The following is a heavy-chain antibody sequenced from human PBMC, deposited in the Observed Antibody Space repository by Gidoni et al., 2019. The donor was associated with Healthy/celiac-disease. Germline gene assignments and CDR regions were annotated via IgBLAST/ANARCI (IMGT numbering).Heavy chain of an antibody. J-gene: IGHJ6*02. Sequence: QVQLVQSGAAVKQPGYSGKVSCKASGGTFSSYADSWVRQAPGQGLEWMGGIIPIFCTANYAQKFHGRVTITADESTSTAYMELSSLRSDDTAVYYCARPGNTTVTSFYYYGMDVWVQGTTVTVSS. CDR2: IIPIFCTA. D-gene: IGHD4-17*01. V-gene: IGHV1-69*01. CDR3: ARPGNTTVTSFYYYGMDV. CDR1: GGTFSSYA.